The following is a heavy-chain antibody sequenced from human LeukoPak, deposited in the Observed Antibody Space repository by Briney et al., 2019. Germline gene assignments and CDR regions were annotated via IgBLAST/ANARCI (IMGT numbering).Heavy chain of an antibody. CDR1: GGSISSYT. V-gene: IGHV4-59*08. CDR3: ARLRLGAYFDL. J-gene: IGHJ2*01. CDR2: VYNSGDT. D-gene: IGHD3-16*01. Sequence: PSETLSLTCTVSGGSISSYTWSWIRQSPGKGLEWVGYVYNSGDTGKNPSLKSRVTILLDTSKNQCSLKLTSVSAADTAVYYCARLRLGAYFDLWGRGTLVTVSS.